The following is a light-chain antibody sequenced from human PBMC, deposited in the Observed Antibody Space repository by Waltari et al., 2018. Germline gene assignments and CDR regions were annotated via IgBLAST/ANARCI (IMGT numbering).Light chain of an antibody. J-gene: IGLJ1*01. CDR3: CSYAGTYV. Sequence: QSALTQPRSVSGSPGQSVHISCTGTSSDVGAYNHVSWYQQHPGKAPKLMIYDVTKRPSGVPDRFSGSKSGNTASLTISGLQTEDEADYYCCSYAGTYVFGTGTKVTVL. CDR2: DVT. CDR1: SSDVGAYNH. V-gene: IGLV2-11*02.